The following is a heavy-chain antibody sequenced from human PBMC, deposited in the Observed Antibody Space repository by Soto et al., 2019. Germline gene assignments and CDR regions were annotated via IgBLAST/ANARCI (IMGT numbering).Heavy chain of an antibody. CDR2: INAGNGNT. CDR3: ARDRMVLYQSPNWFDP. Sequence: ASVKVSCKASGYTFTSYAMHWVRQAPGQRLEWMGWINAGNGNTKYSQKFQGRVTMTTDTSTSTAYMELRSLRSDDTAVYYCARDRMVLYQSPNWFDPWGQGTLVTVSS. V-gene: IGHV1-3*01. D-gene: IGHD2-2*02. CDR1: GYTFTSYA. J-gene: IGHJ5*02.